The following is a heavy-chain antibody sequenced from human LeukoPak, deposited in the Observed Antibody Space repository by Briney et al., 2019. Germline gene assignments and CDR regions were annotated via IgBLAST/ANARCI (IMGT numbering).Heavy chain of an antibody. CDR3: ARPPGKDHDSGFYGWFDP. J-gene: IGHJ5*02. D-gene: IGHD1-26*01. CDR2: IYYSGST. V-gene: IGHV4-59*12. Sequence: SETLSLTCTVSGGSISSYYWSWIRQPPGKGLEWIEYIYYSGSTNYNPSLKSRVTISVDTSKNQFSLKLSSVTAADTAVYYCARPPGKDHDSGFYGWFDPWGQGTLVTVSS. CDR1: GGSISSYY.